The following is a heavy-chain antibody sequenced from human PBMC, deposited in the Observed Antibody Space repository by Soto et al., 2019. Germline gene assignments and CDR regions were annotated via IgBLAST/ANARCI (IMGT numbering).Heavy chain of an antibody. CDR3: ATNYGSGSAHFDY. CDR2: SIPMLGMS. Sequence: QVQLVQSGPEVKKPGSSVRVSCTASGGTFSSYTINWVRQVPGQGPEWMGRSIPMLGMSNYAQKFQGRVIMIADKSTNTGYMELSSLRSEDTAIYYCATNYGSGSAHFDYWGQGTLVTVSS. J-gene: IGHJ4*02. CDR1: GGTFSSYT. D-gene: IGHD3-10*01. V-gene: IGHV1-69*02.